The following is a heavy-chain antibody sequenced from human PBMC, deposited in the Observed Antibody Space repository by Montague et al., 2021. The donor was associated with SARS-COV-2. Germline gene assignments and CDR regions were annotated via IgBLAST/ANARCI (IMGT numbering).Heavy chain of an antibody. CDR2: IYYSGSA. D-gene: IGHD3-10*01. Sequence: SETLSLTCAVYGGSFSNYYWGWIRQPPGKGLEWIGTIYYSGSAYYNPSLKSRVTISVDTSKDQFSLKLNSVTATDTAVYYCARLESTRGVIIRGAFHIWGQGTKVTVSS. CDR1: GGSFSNYY. J-gene: IGHJ3*02. CDR3: ARLESTRGVIIRGAFHI. V-gene: IGHV4-39*01.